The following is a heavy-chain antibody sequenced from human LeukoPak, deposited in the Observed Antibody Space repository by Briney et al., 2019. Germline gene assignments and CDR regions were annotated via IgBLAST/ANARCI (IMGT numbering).Heavy chain of an antibody. CDR1: GFSFSSYG. CDR3: AKNGVAAAGANYYYYYYMDV. J-gene: IGHJ6*03. V-gene: IGHV3-33*06. CDR2: IWYDGSNK. D-gene: IGHD6-13*01. Sequence: PGGSLRLSCAASGFSFSSYGMHWVRQAPGKGLEWVAVIWYDGSNKYYADSVKGRFTISRDNSKNTLYLQMNSLRAEDTAVYYCAKNGVAAAGANYYYYYYMDVWGKGTTVTVSS.